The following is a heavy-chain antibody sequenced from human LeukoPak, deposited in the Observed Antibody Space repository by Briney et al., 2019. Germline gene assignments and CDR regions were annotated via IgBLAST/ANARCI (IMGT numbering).Heavy chain of an antibody. CDR3: AREAYYGDYGAHYCYYGMDV. V-gene: IGHV1-69*04. CDR1: GGTFSSYA. Sequence: SVTVSCKASGGTFSSYAISWVRQAPGQGLEWMGRIIPILGIANYAQKFQGRVTITADKSTSTAYMELSSLRSEDTAVYYCAREAYYGDYGAHYCYYGMDVWGQGTTVTVSS. D-gene: IGHD4-17*01. J-gene: IGHJ6*02. CDR2: IIPILGIA.